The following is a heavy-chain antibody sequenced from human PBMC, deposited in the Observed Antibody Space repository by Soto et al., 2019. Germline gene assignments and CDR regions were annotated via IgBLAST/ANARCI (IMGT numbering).Heavy chain of an antibody. V-gene: IGHV5-51*01. CDR1: GYSFTTYW. CDR2: IYPGDSDT. Sequence: PGESLKISCKGSGYSFTTYWIGWVRQMPGKDLEWMGIIYPGDSDTRYSLSFQGQVTIAVDKSISTAYLQWSSLKASDTAMYYCARRGSVHYYGMDVWGQGTTVTVSS. J-gene: IGHJ6*02. CDR3: ARRGSVHYYGMDV.